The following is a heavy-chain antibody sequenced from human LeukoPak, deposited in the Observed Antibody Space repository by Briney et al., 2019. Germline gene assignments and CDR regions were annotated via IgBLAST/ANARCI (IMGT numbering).Heavy chain of an antibody. D-gene: IGHD2-2*01. CDR3: ARDDVVVPAAIPDY. CDR1: GYTFTSYG. CDR2: ISTYNGNT. V-gene: IGHV1-18*01. J-gene: IGHJ4*02. Sequence: GASVKVSCKASGYTFTSYGISWVRQAPGQGLEWMGWISTYNGNTNYAQKLQGRVTMTTDTSTSTAYMELRSLRSDDTAVYYCARDDVVVPAAIPDYWGQGTLVTVSS.